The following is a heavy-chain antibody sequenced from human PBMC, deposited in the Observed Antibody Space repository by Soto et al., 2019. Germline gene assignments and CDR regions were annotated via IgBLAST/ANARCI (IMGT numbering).Heavy chain of an antibody. CDR3: AKYTMVRGYVHYGMDV. CDR2: IWYDGSNK. Sequence: PGGSLRLSCAASGFTFSSYGMHWVRQAPGKGLEWVAVIWYDGSNKYYADSVKGRFTISRDNSKNTLYLQMNSLRAEDTALYYCAKYTMVRGYVHYGMDVWGQGTTVTVSS. CDR1: GFTFSSYG. D-gene: IGHD3-10*01. V-gene: IGHV3-33*06. J-gene: IGHJ6*02.